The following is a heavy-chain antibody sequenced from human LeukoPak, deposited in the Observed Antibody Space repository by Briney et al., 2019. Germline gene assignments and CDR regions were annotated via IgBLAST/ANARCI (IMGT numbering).Heavy chain of an antibody. V-gene: IGHV3-30*03. CDR3: VAAFMGAPFFDY. CDR2: ISYDGSNK. D-gene: IGHD3-16*01. Sequence: GGSLRLSCAASGFTFSSCGMHWVRQAPGKGLEWVAVISYDGSNKYYADSVKGRFTISRDNSKNTLYLQMNSLRAEDTAVYYCVAAFMGAPFFDYWGQGTLVTVSS. J-gene: IGHJ4*02. CDR1: GFTFSSCG.